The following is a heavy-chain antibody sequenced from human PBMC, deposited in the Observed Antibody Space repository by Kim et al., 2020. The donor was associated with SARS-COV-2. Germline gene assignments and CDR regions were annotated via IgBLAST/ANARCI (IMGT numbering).Heavy chain of an antibody. CDR2: ISWNSGSI. J-gene: IGHJ5*02. Sequence: GGSLRLSCAASGFTFDDYAMHWVRQAPGKGLEWVSGISWNSGSIGYADSVKGRFTISRDNAKNSLYLQMNSLRAEDTALYYCAKGVVVVTGDWFDPWGQG. V-gene: IGHV3-9*01. CDR1: GFTFDDYA. D-gene: IGHD2-21*02. CDR3: AKGVVVVTGDWFDP.